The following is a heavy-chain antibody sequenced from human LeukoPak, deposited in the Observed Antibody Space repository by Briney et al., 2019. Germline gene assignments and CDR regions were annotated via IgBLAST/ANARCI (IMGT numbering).Heavy chain of an antibody. D-gene: IGHD3-22*01. CDR1: GYTFTSYG. CDR3: ARGKKYYYDNSGNARGTNWFDP. CDR2: INPNSGGT. V-gene: IGHV1-2*06. Sequence: PVASVKVSCKASGYTFTSYGISWVRQAPGQGLEWMGRINPNSGGTNYAQKFQGRVTMTRDTSISTAYLDLSRLRSDDTAVYYCARGKKYYYDNSGNARGTNWFDPWGQETLVTVSS. J-gene: IGHJ5*02.